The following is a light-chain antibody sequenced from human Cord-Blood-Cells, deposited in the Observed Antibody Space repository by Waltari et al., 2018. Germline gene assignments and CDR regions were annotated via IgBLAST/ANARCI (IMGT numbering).Light chain of an antibody. Sequence: DIQLTQSPSFLSASVGDRVTITCWASQGISSYLAWYQQKPGKAPKLLIYAASTLQSGVPSRFSGSGSGTEFTLTISSLQPEDFATYYCQQLNSWTFGQGTKVEIK. V-gene: IGKV1-9*01. J-gene: IGKJ1*01. CDR3: QQLNSWT. CDR1: QGISSY. CDR2: AAS.